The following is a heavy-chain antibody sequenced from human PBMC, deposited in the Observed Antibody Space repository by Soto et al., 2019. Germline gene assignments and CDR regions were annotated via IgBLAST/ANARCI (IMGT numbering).Heavy chain of an antibody. J-gene: IGHJ5*02. Sequence: QVQLVQSGAEVKKPGASVKVSCKASGYTFTSYGISWVRQAPGQGLEWMGWISAYNGNTNYAQKVQGRVTMTTDTGXSTASMERRSLRSDDTAVYYCARYRAVINSFWFDPWGQGTLVTVSS. CDR3: ARYRAVINSFWFDP. CDR1: GYTFTSYG. V-gene: IGHV1-18*01. CDR2: ISAYNGNT. D-gene: IGHD3-16*02.